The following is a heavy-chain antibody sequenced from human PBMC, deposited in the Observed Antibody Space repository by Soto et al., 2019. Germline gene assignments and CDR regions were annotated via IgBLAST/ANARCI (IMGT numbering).Heavy chain of an antibody. J-gene: IGHJ6*03. CDR2: INPNSGGT. D-gene: IGHD2-2*01. CDR3: AREARYCSSTSCYRNSYYMDV. V-gene: IGHV1-2*04. Sequence: ASVKVSCKASGYTFTGYYMHWVRQAPGQGLEWMGWINPNSGGTNYAQKFQGWVTMTRDTSISTGYMELSRLRSDDTAVYYCAREARYCSSTSCYRNSYYMDVWGKGTTVTVSS. CDR1: GYTFTGYY.